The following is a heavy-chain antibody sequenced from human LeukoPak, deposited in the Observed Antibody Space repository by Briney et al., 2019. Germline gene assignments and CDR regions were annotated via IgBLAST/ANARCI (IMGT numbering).Heavy chain of an antibody. CDR1: EYTFTGYY. Sequence: ASVKVSCKTSEYTFTGYYMHWVRQAPGQGLEWMGWINPNSGDTNYAQKFQGRVTMTRDTSISTAYMELSRLRSDDTAVYYCARDRTRYYCYSYMDVWGKGTAVTISS. CDR2: INPNSGDT. D-gene: IGHD1-14*01. J-gene: IGHJ6*03. V-gene: IGHV1-2*02. CDR3: ARDRTRYYCYSYMDV.